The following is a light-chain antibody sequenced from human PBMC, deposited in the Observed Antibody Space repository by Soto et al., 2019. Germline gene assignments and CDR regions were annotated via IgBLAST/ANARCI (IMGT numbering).Light chain of an antibody. CDR1: QNIHAW. Sequence: DIQMTQSPSTLSASRGDRLTITCRASQNIHAWLAWYQQKPGKAPKLLIYRASTLESGVPSRFTGSGSGTEFTLTISSLQPDDFATYYCQQYKSYPLTFGGGTKVEIK. J-gene: IGKJ4*01. V-gene: IGKV1-5*03. CDR3: QQYKSYPLT. CDR2: RAS.